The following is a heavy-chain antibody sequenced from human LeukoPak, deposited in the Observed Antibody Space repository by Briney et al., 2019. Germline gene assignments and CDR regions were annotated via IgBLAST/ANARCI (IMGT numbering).Heavy chain of an antibody. Sequence: PGGSLRLSCVGSGFSFISVWLNWVRQTPGKGLEWIGYIYYTGSTNYNPSLKSRATISLDTSKNQFSLKLTSVTAADTALFFCARGYDIDVWGQGTTVTVSS. CDR2: IYYTGST. CDR3: ARGYDIDV. J-gene: IGHJ6*02. V-gene: IGHV4-59*01. CDR1: GFSFISVW.